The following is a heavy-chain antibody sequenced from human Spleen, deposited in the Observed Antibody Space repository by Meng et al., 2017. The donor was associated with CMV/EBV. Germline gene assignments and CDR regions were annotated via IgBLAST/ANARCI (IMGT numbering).Heavy chain of an antibody. CDR3: ARAGYCSSTSCYEDY. Sequence: SGYTFTSYYMHWVRQAPGQGLEWMGIINPSGGSTSSPQKVQGRVTMTRDTSTSTVYMELSSLRSEDTAVYYCARAGYCSSTSCYEDYWGQGTLVTVSS. CDR1: GYTFTSYY. D-gene: IGHD2-2*01. J-gene: IGHJ4*02. V-gene: IGHV1-46*01. CDR2: INPSGGST.